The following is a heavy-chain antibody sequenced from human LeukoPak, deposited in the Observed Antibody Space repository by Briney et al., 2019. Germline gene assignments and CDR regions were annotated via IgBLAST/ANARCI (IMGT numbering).Heavy chain of an antibody. D-gene: IGHD3-10*01. CDR2: DIPMLSKA. CDR1: GGIFRIYA. J-gene: IGHJ4*02. V-gene: IGHV1-69*04. CDR3: TIGRGSDY. Sequence: SVNVSCKASGGIFRIYAILWVRQTAGQGFERLGRDIPMLSKANYGHKFQGSVKSTEDKSTSTDYRELSSLRSEDTAVYYCTIGRGSDYWGQGTLVTVS.